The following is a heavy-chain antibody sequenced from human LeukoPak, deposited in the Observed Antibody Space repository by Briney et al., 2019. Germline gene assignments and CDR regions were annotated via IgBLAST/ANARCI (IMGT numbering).Heavy chain of an antibody. V-gene: IGHV4-34*01. D-gene: IGHD3-10*01. CDR3: ARHPFVYGSGRGFDP. CDR1: GGSFSGYY. J-gene: IGHJ5*02. Sequence: SETLSLTCAVYGGSFSGYYWSWIRQPPGKGLAWIGEINHSGSTNYNPSLKSRVTISVDTSKNQFSLKLSSVTAADTAVYYCARHPFVYGSGRGFDPWGQGTLVTVSS. CDR2: INHSGST.